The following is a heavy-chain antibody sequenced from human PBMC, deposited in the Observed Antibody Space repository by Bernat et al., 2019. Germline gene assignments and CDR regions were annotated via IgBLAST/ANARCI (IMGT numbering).Heavy chain of an antibody. CDR3: ASAGDHGDWYFDL. Sequence: EVQLVESGGGLVKSGGSLRLSCAVSGFTFSSYSMNWVRQAPGKGLAWVSSISSSSSYIYYADSVQGRFTSSRDNAKNSLYLQMTSLRAEDTAVYYCASAGDHGDWYFDLWGRGTLVTVSS. J-gene: IGHJ2*01. CDR2: ISSSSSYI. CDR1: GFTFSSYS. D-gene: IGHD7-27*01. V-gene: IGHV3-21*01.